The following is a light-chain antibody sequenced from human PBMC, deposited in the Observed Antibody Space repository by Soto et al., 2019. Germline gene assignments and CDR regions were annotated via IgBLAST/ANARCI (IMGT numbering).Light chain of an antibody. Sequence: DIVMTQSPDSLAVSLGERATINCKSSQSVLYSSNNKNYLAWYQQKPRQPPKLLIYWASTRESGVPDRFSGSGSGTDFTHTISSLQAEDVAVYYCQQYYSTPLAFGQGTKVEIK. CDR2: WAS. CDR3: QQYYSTPLA. V-gene: IGKV4-1*01. CDR1: QSVLYSSNNKNY. J-gene: IGKJ1*01.